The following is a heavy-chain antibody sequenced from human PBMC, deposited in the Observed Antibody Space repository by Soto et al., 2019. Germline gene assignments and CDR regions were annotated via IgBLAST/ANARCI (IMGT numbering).Heavy chain of an antibody. V-gene: IGHV4-34*01. CDR2: INHSGST. CDR3: ARGGSKYYYDSSGYSS. Sequence: SETLSLTCAVYGGSFSGYYWSWIRQPPGKGLEWIGEINHSGSTNYNPSLKSRVTISVDTSKNQFSLKLSSVTAADTAVYYCARGGSKYYYDSSGYSSWGQGTLVTVSS. J-gene: IGHJ4*02. CDR1: GGSFSGYY. D-gene: IGHD3-22*01.